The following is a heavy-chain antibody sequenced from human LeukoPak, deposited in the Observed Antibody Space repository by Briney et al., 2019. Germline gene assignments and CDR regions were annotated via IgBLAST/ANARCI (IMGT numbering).Heavy chain of an antibody. D-gene: IGHD6-6*01. CDR1: GGSFSGYY. V-gene: IGHV4-34*01. Sequence: SETLSLTCAVHGGSFSGYYWSWIPQPPGKGLEWIGEINHSGSTNYNPSLKSRVTISVDTSKNQFSLKLSSVTAADTAVYYCARWYSSSTNWFDPWGQGTLVTVSS. J-gene: IGHJ5*02. CDR2: INHSGST. CDR3: ARWYSSSTNWFDP.